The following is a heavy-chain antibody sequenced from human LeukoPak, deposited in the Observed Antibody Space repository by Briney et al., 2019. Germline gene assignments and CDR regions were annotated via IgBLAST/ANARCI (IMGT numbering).Heavy chain of an antibody. D-gene: IGHD2-21*02. CDR1: GYTFTGYY. V-gene: IGHV1-69*06. CDR2: IIPIFGTT. Sequence: ASVKVSCKASGYTFTGYYMHWVRQAPGQGLEWMGGIIPIFGTTNYAQKFQGRVTITADKSTSTAYMELSSLRSEDTAVYYCARTVVVTAEHAFEIWGQGTMVTVSS. J-gene: IGHJ3*02. CDR3: ARTVVVTAEHAFEI.